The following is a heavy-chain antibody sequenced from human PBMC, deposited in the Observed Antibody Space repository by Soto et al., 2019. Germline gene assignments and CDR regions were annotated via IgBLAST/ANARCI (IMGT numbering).Heavy chain of an antibody. V-gene: IGHV4-31*03. CDR1: GGSISSSGYY. CDR3: AREEGGGYDHRWFDP. Sequence: QVQLQESGPGLVKPSQTLSLTCTVSGGSISSSGYYWSWIRQHPGKGLEWIGYIYDSGSTYYNPSLKSRVTISLDTSKNQFSLKLSSVTAADTAVYYCAREEGGGYDHRWFDPWGQGTLVTVSS. CDR2: IYDSGST. D-gene: IGHD5-12*01. J-gene: IGHJ5*02.